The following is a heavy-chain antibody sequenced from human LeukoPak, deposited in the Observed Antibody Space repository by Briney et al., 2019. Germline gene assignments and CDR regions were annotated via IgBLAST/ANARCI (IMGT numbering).Heavy chain of an antibody. CDR3: AREGQYSSARGFDY. CDR2: INHSGST. V-gene: IGHV4-34*01. CDR1: GGSFSGYY. J-gene: IGHJ4*02. D-gene: IGHD6-25*01. Sequence: KPSETLSLTCAVYGGSFSGYYWSWIRQPPGKGLEWIGEINHSGSTNYNPSLKSRVTISVDTSKNQFSLKLSSVTAADTAVYYCAREGQYSSARGFDYWGQGTLVTVSS.